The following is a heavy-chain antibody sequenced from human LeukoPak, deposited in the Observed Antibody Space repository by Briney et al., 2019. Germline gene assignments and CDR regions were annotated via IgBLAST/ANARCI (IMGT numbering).Heavy chain of an antibody. CDR1: GFTFSSYG. Sequence: GRSLRLSCAASGFTFSSYGMHWVRQAPGKGLEWVAVIWYDGSNKYYADSVKARFTISRDNSKNTVFLQMDSLRAEDTAQYYCSRERGDREFDYWGQGIMVTVSS. V-gene: IGHV3-33*01. D-gene: IGHD5-18*01. CDR3: SRERGDREFDY. J-gene: IGHJ4*02. CDR2: IWYDGSNK.